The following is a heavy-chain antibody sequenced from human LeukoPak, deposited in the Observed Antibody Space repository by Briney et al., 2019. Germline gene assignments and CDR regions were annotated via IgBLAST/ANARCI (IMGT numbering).Heavy chain of an antibody. Sequence: AXXKVSCKASGYTFSSCDINWVRQAAGQGLEWMGWMNPNSGNTVYAQKFQGRVTITRNTSISTAYMEVSSLRSEDTAVYYCARFITMIVVVLLWGYYFDYWGQGTLVTVSS. V-gene: IGHV1-8*03. CDR3: ARFITMIVVVLLWGYYFDY. J-gene: IGHJ4*02. CDR1: GYTFSSCD. CDR2: MNPNSGNT. D-gene: IGHD3-22*01.